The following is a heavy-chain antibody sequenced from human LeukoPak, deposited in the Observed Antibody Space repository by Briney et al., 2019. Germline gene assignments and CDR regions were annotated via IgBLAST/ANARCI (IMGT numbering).Heavy chain of an antibody. V-gene: IGHV1-18*04. CDR3: ARGPGVAVAGVFDY. D-gene: IGHD6-19*01. CDR2: ISGHNGHT. CDR1: GYTFTSYG. Sequence: ASVKVSCKASGYTFTSYGINWVRQAPGQGLEWMGWISGHNGHTNYVQKMQGRVTMTTDTSTNTAYMELRNLTSDDTAVYYCARGPGVAVAGVFDYWGQGSLVTVSS. J-gene: IGHJ4*02.